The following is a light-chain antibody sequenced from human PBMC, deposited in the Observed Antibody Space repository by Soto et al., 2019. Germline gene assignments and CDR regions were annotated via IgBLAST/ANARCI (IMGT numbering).Light chain of an antibody. Sequence: DIQMTQSPSSLSASVGDRVTITCRASQYIGDFLNWYQQTPGKAPKLLIFGASNLQSGVPSRFSGSGSGTEFTLTISSLQPDDFATYYCQQYNSYSFGQGTKVDIK. CDR3: QQYNSYS. CDR2: GAS. J-gene: IGKJ1*01. V-gene: IGKV1-5*01. CDR1: QYIGDF.